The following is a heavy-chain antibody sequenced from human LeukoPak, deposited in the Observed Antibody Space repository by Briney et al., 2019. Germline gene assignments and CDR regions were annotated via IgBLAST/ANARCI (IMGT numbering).Heavy chain of an antibody. Sequence: PGGSLRLSCAASGFTFSSYSMNWVRQAPGKGLEWVSSISSSSSYIYYADSVKGRFTISRDNAKNSLYLQMNSLRAEDTAVYYCARVYGASRGAVREVPWVDYWGQGTLVTVSS. CDR1: GFTFSSYS. V-gene: IGHV3-21*01. CDR2: ISSSSSYI. CDR3: ARVYGASRGAVREVPWVDY. D-gene: IGHD3-10*01. J-gene: IGHJ4*02.